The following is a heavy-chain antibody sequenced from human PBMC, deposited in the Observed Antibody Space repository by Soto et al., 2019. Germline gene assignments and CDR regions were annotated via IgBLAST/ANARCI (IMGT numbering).Heavy chain of an antibody. D-gene: IGHD2-2*02. CDR3: ARSRQLPYSNDAFDI. Sequence: ASVKVSCKASGYTFTGYYMHWVRQAPGQGLEWMGWINPNSGGTNYAQKFQGRVTMTRDTSISTAYMELSRLRSDDTAVYYCARSRQLPYSNDAFDICGQRTMDTVSS. J-gene: IGHJ3*02. CDR2: INPNSGGT. V-gene: IGHV1-2*02. CDR1: GYTFTGYY.